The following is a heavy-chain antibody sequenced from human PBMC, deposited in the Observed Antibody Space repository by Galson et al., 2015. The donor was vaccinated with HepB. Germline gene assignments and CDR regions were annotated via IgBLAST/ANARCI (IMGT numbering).Heavy chain of an antibody. Sequence: SLRLSCAASGFTFDDYAMHWVRQAPGKGLEWVSGISWNSGSIGYADSVKGRFTISRDNAKNSLYLQMNSLRAEDTALYYCAKEVRRRYYGSGRYYNGAAFDIWGQGTMVTVSS. CDR2: ISWNSGSI. CDR1: GFTFDDYA. V-gene: IGHV3-9*01. CDR3: AKEVRRRYYGSGRYYNGAAFDI. J-gene: IGHJ3*02. D-gene: IGHD3-10*01.